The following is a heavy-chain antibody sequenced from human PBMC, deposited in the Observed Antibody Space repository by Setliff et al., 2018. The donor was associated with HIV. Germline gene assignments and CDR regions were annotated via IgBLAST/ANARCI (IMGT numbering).Heavy chain of an antibody. CDR2: INVVNGNI. J-gene: IGHJ4*02. CDR1: GGTFSSYA. Sequence: GASVKVSCKASGGTFSSYAISWVRQAPGQRLEWVGWINVVNGNIKYSQKFQGRVTIIRDTSASTAYMELSSLRSEDTAVYYCARAHLTGTTVGLADYWGQGTLVTVSS. CDR3: ARAHLTGTTVGLADY. V-gene: IGHV1-3*01. D-gene: IGHD1-7*01.